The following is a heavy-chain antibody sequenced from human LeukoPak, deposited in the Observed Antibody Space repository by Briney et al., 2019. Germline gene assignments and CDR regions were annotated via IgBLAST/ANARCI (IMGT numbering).Heavy chain of an antibody. CDR1: GFTFSSYW. V-gene: IGHV3-74*01. D-gene: IGHD3-10*02. CDR2: INSDGSST. CDR3: AELGITMIGGV. J-gene: IGHJ6*04. Sequence: GGSLRLSCAASGFTFSSYWMHWVRQAPGKGLVWVSRINSDGSSTSYADSVKGRFTISRDNAKNTLYMRMNSLRAEDTAVYYCAELGITMIGGVWGKGTTVTISS.